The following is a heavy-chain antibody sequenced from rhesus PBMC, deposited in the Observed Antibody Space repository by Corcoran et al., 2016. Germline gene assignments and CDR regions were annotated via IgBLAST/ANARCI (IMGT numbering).Heavy chain of an antibody. CDR3: ASPFTAAGGY. CDR1: GYSISSGYD. J-gene: IGHJ4*01. CDR2: IYGISGST. Sequence: QVQLQESGPGVVKPSETLSLTCAVSGYSISSGYDWSWIRPPPGKGLEWIGYIYGISGSTYYNPSLKSRVTISKDTSKNQFALKLSSVTAADTAVYYCASPFTAAGGYWGQGVLVTVSS. D-gene: IGHD6-25*01. V-gene: IGHV4S7*01.